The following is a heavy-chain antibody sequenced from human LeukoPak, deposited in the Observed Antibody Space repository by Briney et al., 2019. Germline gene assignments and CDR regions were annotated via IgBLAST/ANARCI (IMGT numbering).Heavy chain of an antibody. J-gene: IGHJ4*02. V-gene: IGHV3-30*04. D-gene: IGHD4-11*01. CDR2: MSQDGTYI. CDR1: GYTFRNFA. CDR3: TKDDGPYSLTPYAGGLFDC. Sequence: HPGGSLTLSCEVSGYTFRNFAVLWVRQAPGKGLEWVADMSQDGTYIYASDSVKGRFTVSRDNSKSTAYLQMNSLRSEDTDMYYCTKDDGPYSLTPYAGGLFDCWGPGTLVTVSS.